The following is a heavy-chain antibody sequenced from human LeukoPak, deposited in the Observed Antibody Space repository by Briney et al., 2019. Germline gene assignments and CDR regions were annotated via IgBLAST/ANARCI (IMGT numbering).Heavy chain of an antibody. CDR2: ISLSSGDT. J-gene: IGHJ4*02. V-gene: IGHV1-18*04. Sequence: GASVKVSCTASGYTFTSHGLSWARQAPGQGLEWMGWISLSSGDTNYAQEFQERISMTRDTSTSTAYMELRSLRSDDTAVYYCARDPGGNWGFDHWGQGALVTVSS. CDR3: ARDPGGNWGFDH. CDR1: GYTFTSHG. D-gene: IGHD7-27*01.